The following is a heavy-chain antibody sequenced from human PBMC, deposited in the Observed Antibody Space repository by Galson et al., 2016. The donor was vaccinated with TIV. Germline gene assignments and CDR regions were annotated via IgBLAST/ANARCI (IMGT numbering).Heavy chain of an antibody. J-gene: IGHJ4*02. D-gene: IGHD3-10*01. CDR2: IDPSGGST. V-gene: IGHV1-46*03. CDR1: GYTSTRYY. Sequence: SVKVSCKASGYTSTRYYMHWMRQAPGQGLEWMGVIDPSGGSTTYAQKFQGRVTMTRDTSTSTVYMELSSLTSEDTAVYYCATYGSGRQASFDFWGQGTLVTVSS. CDR3: ATYGSGRQASFDF.